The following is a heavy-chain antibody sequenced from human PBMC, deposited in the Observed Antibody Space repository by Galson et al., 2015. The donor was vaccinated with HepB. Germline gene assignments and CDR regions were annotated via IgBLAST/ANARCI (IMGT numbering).Heavy chain of an antibody. Sequence: SLRLSCAASGFTFSSYGMHWVRQAPGKGLEWVAVIWYDGSNKYYADSVKGRFTISRDNSKNTLYLQMDSLRAEDTAVYYCAWMGRTSDWWAHYYYYMDVWGKGTTVTVSS. D-gene: IGHD2-15*01. CDR3: AWMGRTSDWWAHYYYYMDV. V-gene: IGHV3-33*01. CDR2: IWYDGSNK. CDR1: GFTFSSYG. J-gene: IGHJ6*03.